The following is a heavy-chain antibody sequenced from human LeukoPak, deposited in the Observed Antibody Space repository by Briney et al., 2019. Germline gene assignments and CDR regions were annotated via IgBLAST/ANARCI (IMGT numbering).Heavy chain of an antibody. CDR2: MYYSGST. D-gene: IGHD5-18*01. CDR1: GGSISSGAYY. V-gene: IGHV4-31*03. J-gene: IGHJ4*02. Sequence: PSETLSLTCTVSGGSISSGAYYWSWIRQHPGKGLEWIGYMYYSGSTYYNPSLKSRVTISVDTSKNQFSLKLSSVTAADTAAYYCASGGYSYPYYFDYWGQGTLVTVSS. CDR3: ASGGYSYPYYFDY.